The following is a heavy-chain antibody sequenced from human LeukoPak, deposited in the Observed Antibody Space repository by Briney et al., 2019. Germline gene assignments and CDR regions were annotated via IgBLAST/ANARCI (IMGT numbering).Heavy chain of an antibody. CDR3: AGVCNWDVYNTRGDPTDF. CDR2: ISPSTGNT. J-gene: IGHJ4*02. V-gene: IGHV1-18*01. D-gene: IGHD5-24*01. CDR1: GYTFTTYG. Sequence: GASVKVSCQSSGYTFTTYGINWVRQAPGQGLDWMGWISPSTGNTRYVQKVQGRVTMNTDTSASSAYMELRSLTSDDTAIYYCAGVCNWDVYNTRGDPTDFWGQGTLVTVSS.